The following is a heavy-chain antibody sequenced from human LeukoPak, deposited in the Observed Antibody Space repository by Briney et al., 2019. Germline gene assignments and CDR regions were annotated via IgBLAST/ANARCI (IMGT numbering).Heavy chain of an antibody. J-gene: IGHJ5*02. CDR1: GFTFSSYA. Sequence: GGSLRLSCAASGFTFSSYAMSWVRQAPGKGLERVSAISGSGGSTYYADSVKGRFTISRDNSKNTLYLQMNSVRAEDTAVYYCAKATRGRCSSTSCYSVNHWGQGTLVTVSS. D-gene: IGHD2-2*02. CDR2: ISGSGGST. CDR3: AKATRGRCSSTSCYSVNH. V-gene: IGHV3-23*01.